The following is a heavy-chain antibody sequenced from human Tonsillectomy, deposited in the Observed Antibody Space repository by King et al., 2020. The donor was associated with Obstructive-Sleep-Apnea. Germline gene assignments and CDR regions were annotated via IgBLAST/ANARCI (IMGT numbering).Heavy chain of an antibody. CDR2: ICNSGSTS. J-gene: IGHJ6*02. Sequence: VQLVESGGGLVKPGGSLRLSCAASGFTFSYYYMSGIRQALGKGLEWGSYICNSGSTSNYAGSVKGRFTISRDNAKKSLYLQMNSLRAEDTAVYYCARDLAPSSSLYYYYAMDVWGQGTTVNVSS. V-gene: IGHV3-11*01. CDR3: ARDLAPSSSLYYYYAMDV. CDR1: GFTFSYYY. D-gene: IGHD6-13*01.